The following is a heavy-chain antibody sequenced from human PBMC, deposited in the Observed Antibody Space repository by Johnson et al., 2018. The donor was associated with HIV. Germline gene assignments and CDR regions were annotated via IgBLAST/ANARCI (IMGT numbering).Heavy chain of an antibody. Sequence: QVQLVESGGGVVQPGGSLRLSCAASGFTFSSYGMHWVRQAPGKGLEWVAFIRYDGSNKYYADSVKGRFTISRDNSKNTLYLQMNSLGAEDTAVYYCAKVNAGIDAFDIWGQGTMVTVSS. V-gene: IGHV3-30*02. CDR2: IRYDGSNK. CDR1: GFTFSSYG. CDR3: AKVNAGIDAFDI. D-gene: IGHD6-13*01. J-gene: IGHJ3*02.